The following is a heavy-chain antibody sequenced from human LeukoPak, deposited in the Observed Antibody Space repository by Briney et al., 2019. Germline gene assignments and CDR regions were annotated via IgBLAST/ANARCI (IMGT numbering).Heavy chain of an antibody. CDR3: ARVIGSPPYYYYYYMDV. D-gene: IGHD3-10*01. Sequence: ASVKVPCKASGYTFTSYGISWVRQAPGQGLEWMGWISAYNGNTNYAQNLQGRVTMPTDTSPSTAYMELRSLRSHDTAVYYCARVIGSPPYYYYYYMDVWGKGTTVTVSS. CDR2: ISAYNGNT. CDR1: GYTFTSYG. J-gene: IGHJ6*03. V-gene: IGHV1-18*01.